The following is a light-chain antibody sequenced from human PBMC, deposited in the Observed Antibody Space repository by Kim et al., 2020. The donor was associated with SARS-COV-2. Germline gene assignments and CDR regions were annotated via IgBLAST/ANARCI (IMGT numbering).Light chain of an antibody. CDR3: QTWDTGIRV. CDR1: SGHSTYA. V-gene: IGLV4-69*01. J-gene: IGLJ3*02. Sequence: QPVLTQSPSASASLGASVKLTCTLSSGHSTYAIAWHQQQPEKGPRYLMKVDSDGSHNKGDGIPDRFSGSSSGAERYLTISSLQSEDEVDYYCQTWDTGIRVFGGGTQLTVL. CDR2: VDSDGSH.